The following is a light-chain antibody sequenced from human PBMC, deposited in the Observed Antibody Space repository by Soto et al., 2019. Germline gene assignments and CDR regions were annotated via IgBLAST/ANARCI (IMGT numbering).Light chain of an antibody. Sequence: QSVLTQPASVSGSPGQSITISCTGTSSDVGGYNYVSWYQQHPGKAPKLMIYEVSNQPSGVSNRFSGSKSGNTASLTISGLQAEDEADYYCSSYTSTSTIYVFCNGTKLTV. J-gene: IGLJ1*01. V-gene: IGLV2-14*01. CDR3: SSYTSTSTIYV. CDR2: EVS. CDR1: SSDVGGYNY.